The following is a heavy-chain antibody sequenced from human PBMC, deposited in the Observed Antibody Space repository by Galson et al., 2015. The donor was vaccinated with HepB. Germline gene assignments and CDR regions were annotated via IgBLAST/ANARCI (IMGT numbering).Heavy chain of an antibody. V-gene: IGHV3-23*01. CDR3: TRDAANNTKYGGASEGMDV. CDR1: GFTFSNYG. CDR2: IGEGGEHT. J-gene: IGHJ6*02. Sequence: SLRLSCAASGFTFSNYGMNWVRQAPGKGLEWVSSIGEGGEHTYYAESVKGQLTISRDDSKNTLYLQMNSLRAEDTAVYYYTRDAANNTKYGGASEGMDVWGRGTTVTVSS. D-gene: IGHD4-23*01.